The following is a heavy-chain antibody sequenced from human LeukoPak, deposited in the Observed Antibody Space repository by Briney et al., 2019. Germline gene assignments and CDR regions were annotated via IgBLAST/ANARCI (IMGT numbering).Heavy chain of an antibody. J-gene: IGHJ4*02. D-gene: IGHD4-17*01. V-gene: IGHV3-7*01. CDR1: GFTFSSDY. CDR3: ARDPAYGALDY. Sequence: GGSLRLSCAASGFTFSSDYMSWVRQTPGKGLEWVAKINPDGSGIAYGDSVKGRFSISRDNAKNSLYLQMNSLRADGTAIYYCARDPAYGALDYWGQGILVTVSS. CDR2: INPDGSGI.